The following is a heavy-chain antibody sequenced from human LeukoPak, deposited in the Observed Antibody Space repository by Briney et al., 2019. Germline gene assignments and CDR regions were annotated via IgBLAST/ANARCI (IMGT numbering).Heavy chain of an antibody. CDR2: ISAYNGNT. Sequence: ASVKVSCKASGYTFTSYGISWVRQAPGQGLEWMGWISAYNGNTNYAQKLQGRVTMTTDTSTSTAYMELSSLRSEDTAVYYCAAGPRHCSGGSCYSGGFYYGMDVWGQGTTVTVSS. V-gene: IGHV1-18*01. D-gene: IGHD2-15*01. J-gene: IGHJ6*02. CDR1: GYTFTSYG. CDR3: AAGPRHCSGGSCYSGGFYYGMDV.